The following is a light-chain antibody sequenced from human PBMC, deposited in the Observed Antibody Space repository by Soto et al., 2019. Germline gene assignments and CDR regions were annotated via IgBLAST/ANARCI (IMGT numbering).Light chain of an antibody. CDR2: GAS. J-gene: IGKJ1*01. V-gene: IGKV3-15*01. CDR1: QSVSSN. Sequence: EIVMTQSPSTLSGSPLERATLSCRASQSVSSNLAWYQQKPGQAPRLLIYGASTRATGIPARFSGSGSGTEFTLTISSLQSEDFAVYYCQQYNNWPLTFGQGTKVDIK. CDR3: QQYNNWPLT.